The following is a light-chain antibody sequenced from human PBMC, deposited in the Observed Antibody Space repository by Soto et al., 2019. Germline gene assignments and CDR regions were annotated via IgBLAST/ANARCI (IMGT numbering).Light chain of an antibody. CDR1: RSDVGGYNY. J-gene: IGLJ1*01. CDR2: DVD. Sequence: QSALTQPASVSGSPGQSITISCTGTRSDVGGYNYVSWYQQYPGKAPKLMIYDVDTLPSGVSNRFSGSKSGNTASLTISGLQADDEADYYCSSYTNSNTLVFGSGTKLTVL. V-gene: IGLV2-14*01. CDR3: SSYTNSNTLV.